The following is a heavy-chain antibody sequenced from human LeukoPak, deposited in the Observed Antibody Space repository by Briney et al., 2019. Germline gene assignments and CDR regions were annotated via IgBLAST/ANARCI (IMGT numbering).Heavy chain of an antibody. Sequence: SETLSLTCTVSGGSIRGYYWSWIRQPPGKGLEWIGYIYYSGSTNYNPSLQSRVTISVDTSKNQFSLNLTSVTAADTAMYYCARYGSGTYPRFDYWGQGILVTVSS. CDR3: ARYGSGTYPRFDY. CDR1: GGSIRGYY. D-gene: IGHD3-10*01. V-gene: IGHV4-59*08. CDR2: IYYSGST. J-gene: IGHJ4*02.